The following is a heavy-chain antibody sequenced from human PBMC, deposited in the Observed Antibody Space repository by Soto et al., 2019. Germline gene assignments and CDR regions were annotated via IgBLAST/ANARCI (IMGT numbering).Heavy chain of an antibody. CDR3: AKFYCISTMCQAPAAKSTGGFEI. J-gene: IGHJ3*02. CDR2: ISGSGVRT. V-gene: IGHV3-23*01. Sequence: EPQLLESGGGLGHPGGSLRLSCAASGFTFSSYGMSWVRQAPGKGLEWVAAISGSGVRTYYADSVRGRSTISRDNSKTTVDLQMNSLRAEDTAVYYCAKFYCISTMCQAPAAKSTGGFEIWGQGTLVTVSS. CDR1: GFTFSSYG. D-gene: IGHD2-2*01.